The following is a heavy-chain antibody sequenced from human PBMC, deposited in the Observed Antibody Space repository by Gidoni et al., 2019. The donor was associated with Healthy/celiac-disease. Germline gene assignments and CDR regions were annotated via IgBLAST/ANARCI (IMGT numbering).Heavy chain of an antibody. CDR2: INHSGST. Sequence: QVQLQQWGAGLLKPSETLSLTCAVYGGSFSGYYWSWIRQPPGKGLEWIGEINHSGSTNYNPSLKSRVTISVDTSKNQFSLKLSSVTAADTAVYYCASRMVAGTLFGCHYYGMDVWGQGTTVTVSS. CDR3: ASRMVAGTLFGCHYYGMDV. J-gene: IGHJ6*02. V-gene: IGHV4-34*01. CDR1: GGSFSGYY. D-gene: IGHD6-19*01.